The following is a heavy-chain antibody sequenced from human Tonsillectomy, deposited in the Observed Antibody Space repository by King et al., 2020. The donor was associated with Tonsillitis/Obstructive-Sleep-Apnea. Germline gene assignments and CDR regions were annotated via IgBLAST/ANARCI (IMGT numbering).Heavy chain of an antibody. V-gene: IGHV3-30*18. CDR1: GIRFSNHG. CDR3: AKDKSSSYAVYGLDV. Sequence: VQLVESGGGVVQPGRSLRLSCAASGIRFSNHGMNWVRQAPGKGLEWVAVISFDGSSKYYADSVKGRFTISRDNSKNTLYLQMNSLRAEDTAVYYCAKDKSSSYAVYGLDVWGQGTTVAVSS. D-gene: IGHD3-22*01. J-gene: IGHJ6*02. CDR2: ISFDGSSK.